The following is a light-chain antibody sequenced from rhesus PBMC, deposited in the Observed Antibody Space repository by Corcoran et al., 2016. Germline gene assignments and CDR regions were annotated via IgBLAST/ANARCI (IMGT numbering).Light chain of an antibody. CDR1: SSDVGGYTY. Sequence: QTAPTQPPSVSGSLGQSVTITCTGTSSDVGGYTYVSWYQQQPGKAPKLMIYGVAKRPSGVSDRFSGSKSGNTASLNISGLQAEDEARYYCCSFTTSDTYIFGPGTRLTVL. CDR3: CSFTTSDTYI. CDR2: GVA. V-gene: IGLV2S7*01. J-gene: IGLJ1*01.